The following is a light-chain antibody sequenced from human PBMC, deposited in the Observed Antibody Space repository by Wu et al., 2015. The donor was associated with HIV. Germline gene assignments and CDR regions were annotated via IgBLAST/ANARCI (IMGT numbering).Light chain of an antibody. Sequence: PRVVVYGGSTRATGIPDRFSASASGTDFTLTINRLEPEDFAVYFCQQYDRSPPLYSFGQGTKLEIK. CDR3: QQYDRSPPLYS. J-gene: IGKJ2*03. CDR2: GGS. V-gene: IGKV3-20*01.